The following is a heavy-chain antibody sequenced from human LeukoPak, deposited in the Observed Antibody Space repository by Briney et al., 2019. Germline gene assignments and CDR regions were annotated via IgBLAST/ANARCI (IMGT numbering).Heavy chain of an antibody. CDR3: VRERHRVGDY. D-gene: IGHD6-25*01. CDR1: GFTFSSYA. J-gene: IGHJ4*02. CDR2: ISGSGGGT. Sequence: GESLRLSCAASGFTFSSYAMSWVRQAPGKGLEWVSAISGSGGGTYYADSVKGRFTISRDTSKNTLYLQMNSLRAEDTAVYYCVRERHRVGDYWGQGTLVTVSS. V-gene: IGHV3-23*01.